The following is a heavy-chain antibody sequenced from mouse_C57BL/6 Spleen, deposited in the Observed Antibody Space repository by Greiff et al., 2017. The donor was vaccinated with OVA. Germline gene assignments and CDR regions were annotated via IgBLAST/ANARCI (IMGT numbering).Heavy chain of an antibody. D-gene: IGHD4-1*01. CDR3: ARRVGLNFDY. V-gene: IGHV3-6*01. J-gene: IGHJ2*01. Sequence: EVQLQESGPGLVKPSQSLSLTCSVTGYSIPSGYYWNWIRQFPGNKLEWMGYISYDGSNNYNPSLKNRIPITRDTSKNQFFLKLNSVTTEDTATYYCARRVGLNFDYWGQGTTLTVSS. CDR2: ISYDGSN. CDR1: GYSIPSGYY.